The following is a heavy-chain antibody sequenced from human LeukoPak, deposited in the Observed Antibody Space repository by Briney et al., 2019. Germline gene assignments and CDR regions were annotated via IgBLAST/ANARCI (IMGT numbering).Heavy chain of an antibody. Sequence: GGSLRLSCAASGFTFSSYAMSWVRQAPGKGLEWVSAISGSGGSTYYADSVKGRFTISRDNSKNTLYLQMNSLRAEDTAVYYCARDSMVRGVIIPYWGQGTLVTVSS. CDR2: ISGSGGST. J-gene: IGHJ4*02. V-gene: IGHV3-23*01. CDR1: GFTFSSYA. CDR3: ARDSMVRGVIIPY. D-gene: IGHD3-10*01.